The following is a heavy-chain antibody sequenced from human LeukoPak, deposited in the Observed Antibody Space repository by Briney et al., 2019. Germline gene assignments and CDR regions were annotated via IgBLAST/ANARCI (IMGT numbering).Heavy chain of an antibody. D-gene: IGHD2-2*01. Sequence: SVKVSCKASGGTFSSYAISWVRQAPGQGLEWMGGIIPIFGTANYAQKFQGRVAITADESTSTAYMELSSLRSEDTAVYYCARVGCSSTSCYFTYNWFDPWGQGTLVTVSS. CDR2: IIPIFGTA. V-gene: IGHV1-69*13. CDR3: ARVGCSSTSCYFTYNWFDP. CDR1: GGTFSSYA. J-gene: IGHJ5*02.